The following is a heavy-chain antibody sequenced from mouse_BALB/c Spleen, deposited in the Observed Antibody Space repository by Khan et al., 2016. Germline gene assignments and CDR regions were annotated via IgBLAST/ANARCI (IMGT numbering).Heavy chain of an antibody. Sequence: VQLKESGPELVKPGASVKMSCKASVYTFTDYYMDWVKQSHGESFEWIGRVNPYNGGTSYNQKFKGKATLTVDKSSSTAYMELNSLTSEDSAVYYCARSDYGNYF. J-gene: IGHJ2*01. CDR1: VYTFTDYY. D-gene: IGHD2-1*01. CDR2: VNPYNGGT. CDR3: ARSDYGNYF. V-gene: IGHV1-19*01.